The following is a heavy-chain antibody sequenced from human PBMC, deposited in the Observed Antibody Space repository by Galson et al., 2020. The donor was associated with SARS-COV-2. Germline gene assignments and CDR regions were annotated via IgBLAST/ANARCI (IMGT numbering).Heavy chain of an antibody. V-gene: IGHV4-34*01. CDR1: GGSFSGYY. CDR2: INHSGST. Sequence: SETLSLTCAVYGGSFSGYYWSWIRQPPGKGLEWIGEINHSGSTNYNPSLKSQVTISVDTSKNQFSLKLSSVTAADTAVYYCARGRYSSSWYGQKYYFDYWGQGTLVTVSS. J-gene: IGHJ4*02. CDR3: ARGRYSSSWYGQKYYFDY. D-gene: IGHD6-13*01.